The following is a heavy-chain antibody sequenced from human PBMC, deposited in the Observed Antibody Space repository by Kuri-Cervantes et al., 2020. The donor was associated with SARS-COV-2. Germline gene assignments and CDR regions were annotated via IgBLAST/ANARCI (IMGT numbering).Heavy chain of an antibody. V-gene: IGHV1-69*06. CDR2: IIPIFGTA. CDR1: GGTFSSYA. D-gene: IGHD3-3*01. CDR3: ARDRDDFWSGYRVNYYYYGMDV. J-gene: IGHJ6*02. Sequence: SVKVSCKASGGTFSSYAISWVRQAPGRGLEWMGGIIPIFGTANYAQKFQGRVTITADKSTSTAYMELSSLRSEDTAVYYCARDRDDFWSGYRVNYYYYGMDVWGQGTTVTDSS.